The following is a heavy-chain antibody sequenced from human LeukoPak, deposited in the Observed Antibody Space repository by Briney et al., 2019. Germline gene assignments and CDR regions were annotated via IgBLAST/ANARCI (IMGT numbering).Heavy chain of an antibody. V-gene: IGHV5-51*01. CDR2: IYPGDSDT. CDR1: GYSFTSYW. J-gene: IGHJ5*02. Sequence: GESLKISCKGSGYSFTSYWIGWVRQMPGKGLEWMGIIYPGDSDTRYSPSFQGQVTISADKSISTAYLQWSSLKASDTAMYYCARRVIAAAGPNWFDPWGQGTLVTVSS. CDR3: ARRVIAAAGPNWFDP. D-gene: IGHD6-13*01.